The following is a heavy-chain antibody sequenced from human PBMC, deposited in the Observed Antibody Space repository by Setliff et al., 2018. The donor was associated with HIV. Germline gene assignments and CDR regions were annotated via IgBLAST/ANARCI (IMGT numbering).Heavy chain of an antibody. CDR1: GGSISNSRYY. CDR3: THTGSDSDFSGWYMDY. Sequence: TLSLTCTVSGGSISNSRYYWSWIRQPPGKALEWLAVIYGDNDKRYSPSLKTRLTITKDTSKNQVVLKMTNMDPVDTGTYYCTHTGSDSDFSGWYMDYWGQGMLVTVSS. D-gene: IGHD6-19*01. J-gene: IGHJ4*02. V-gene: IGHV2-5*08. CDR2: IYGDNDK.